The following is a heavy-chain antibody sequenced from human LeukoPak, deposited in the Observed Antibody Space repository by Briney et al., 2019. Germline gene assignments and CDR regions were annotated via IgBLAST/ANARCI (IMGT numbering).Heavy chain of an antibody. CDR1: GGSISSGSYY. J-gene: IGHJ4*02. V-gene: IGHV4-61*02. Sequence: KTSETLSLTCTVSGGSISSGSYYWSWIRQPAGTGLEWIGRIYTSGSTNYNPSLKSRVTVSVDTSKNQFSLRLSSVTAADTAVYYCARYIYGVWHFDYWGQGTLVTVSS. D-gene: IGHD2-8*01. CDR2: IYTSGST. CDR3: ARYIYGVWHFDY.